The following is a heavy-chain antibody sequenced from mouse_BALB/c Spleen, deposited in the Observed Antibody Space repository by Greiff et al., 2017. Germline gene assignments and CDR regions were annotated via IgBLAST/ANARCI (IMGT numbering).Heavy chain of an antibody. J-gene: IGHJ4*01. D-gene: IGHD1-2*01. CDR1: GYTFTSYW. V-gene: IGHV1-87*01. CDR2: IYPGDGDT. CDR3: ARPGLRPYYAMDY. Sequence: QAQLKESGAELARPGASVKLSCKASGYTFTSYWMQWVKQRPGQGLEWIGAIYPGDGDTRYTQKFKGKATLTADKSSSTAYMQLSSLASEDSAVYYCARPGLRPYYAMDYWGQGTSVTVSS.